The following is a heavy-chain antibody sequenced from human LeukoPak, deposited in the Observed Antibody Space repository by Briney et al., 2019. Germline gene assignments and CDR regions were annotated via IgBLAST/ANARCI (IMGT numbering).Heavy chain of an antibody. CDR3: LAAAGDY. V-gene: IGHV3-7*01. D-gene: IGHD6-13*01. CDR2: IKQDGSEK. J-gene: IGHJ4*02. CDR1: GFTVSSNY. Sequence: GGSLRLSCAASGFTVSSNYMSWVRQAPGKGLEWVANIKQDGSEKYYVDSVKGRFTISRDNAKNSLYLQMNSLRAEDTAVYYCLAAAGDYWGQGTLVTVSS.